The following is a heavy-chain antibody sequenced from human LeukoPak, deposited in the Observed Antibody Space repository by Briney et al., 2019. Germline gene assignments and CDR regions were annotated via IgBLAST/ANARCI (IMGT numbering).Heavy chain of an antibody. CDR3: ARLWQIDY. Sequence: GGSLRLSCAASGFTFSSNWMTWVRQAPGKGLEWVANIKQDGSEKYYVDSVKGRFTISRDNAKNSVYLQMNSLRVEDTAGYYCARLWQIDYWGQGTLVTVSS. J-gene: IGHJ4*02. CDR1: GFTFSSNW. D-gene: IGHD2-21*01. CDR2: IKQDGSEK. V-gene: IGHV3-7*01.